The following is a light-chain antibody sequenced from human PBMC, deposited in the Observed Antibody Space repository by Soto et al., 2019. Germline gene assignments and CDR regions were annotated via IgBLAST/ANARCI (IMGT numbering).Light chain of an antibody. CDR1: SGHSSYI. V-gene: IGLV4-60*02. Sequence: QSVLTQSSSASASLGSSVKLTCTLSSGHSSYIIAWHQQQPGKAPRYLMKIDGSGSYNKGSGVPDRFSGSSSGPDRYLTIASLQFDDEAAYYCETWASNTRVFGGGTQLTVL. CDR2: IDGSGSY. J-gene: IGLJ3*02. CDR3: ETWASNTRV.